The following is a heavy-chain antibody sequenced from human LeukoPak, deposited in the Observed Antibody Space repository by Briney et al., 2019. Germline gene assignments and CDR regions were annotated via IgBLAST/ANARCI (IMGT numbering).Heavy chain of an antibody. J-gene: IGHJ3*02. CDR3: ARVCLRLGLGVGGSCYSGRDAFDI. CDR1: GYTFTSYG. V-gene: IGHV1-18*04. D-gene: IGHD2-15*01. Sequence: GASVKVSCKASGYTFTSYGISWVRQAPGQGLEWMGWISAYNGNTNYAQKLQGRVTMTTDTSTSTAYMELRSLRSDDTAVYYCARVCLRLGLGVGGSCYSGRDAFDIWGQGTMVTVSS. CDR2: ISAYNGNT.